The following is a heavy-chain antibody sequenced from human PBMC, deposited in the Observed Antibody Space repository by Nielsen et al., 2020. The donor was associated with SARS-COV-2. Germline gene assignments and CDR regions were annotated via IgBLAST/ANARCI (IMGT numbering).Heavy chain of an antibody. CDR2: ISSSGDTI. V-gene: IGHV3-48*03. CDR1: GFTFSSYE. CDR3: ARVGATAYYYGMDV. D-gene: IGHD1-26*01. Sequence: GGSLRLSCAASGFTFSSYEMNWVRQAPGKGLKWVSYISSSGDTIYYADSVKGRFTIPRDNAKNSLYLQMNSLRAEDTAVYYCARVGATAYYYGMDVWGQGTTVTVSS. J-gene: IGHJ6*02.